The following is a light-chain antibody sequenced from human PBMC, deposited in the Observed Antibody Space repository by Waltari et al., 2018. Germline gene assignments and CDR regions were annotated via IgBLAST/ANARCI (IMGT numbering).Light chain of an antibody. J-gene: IGKJ4*01. CDR1: QRLLYSSNNKNY. CDR3: QQYYTAPLT. V-gene: IGKV4-1*01. CDR2: WTS. Sequence: DIVMTQSPDSLAVSLGERATINCKSSQRLLYSSNNKNYLAWYQQKPGQPPKLLIYWTSTRESGVPDRFSGSGSGTDFTLTISSLQAEDVAIYYCQQYYTAPLTFGGGTKVEIK.